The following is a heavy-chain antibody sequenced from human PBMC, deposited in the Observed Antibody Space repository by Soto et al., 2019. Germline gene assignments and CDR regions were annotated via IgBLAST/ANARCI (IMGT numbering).Heavy chain of an antibody. J-gene: IGHJ4*02. V-gene: IGHV1-18*01. CDR2: ISAYNGNT. CDR3: ARDPPQPDY. D-gene: IGHD5-18*01. CDR1: GYTFASYA. Sequence: QVQLVQSGAEVKKPGASVKVSCKASGYTFASYAISWMRQAPGQGLEWMGWISAYNGNTNYAQKLQGRVTMTTDTSTSTADMELRSLGSDDTAVYYCARDPPQPDYWGQGTLVTVSS.